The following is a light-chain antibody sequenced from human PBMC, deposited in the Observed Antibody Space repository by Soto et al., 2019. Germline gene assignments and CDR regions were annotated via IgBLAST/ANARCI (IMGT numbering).Light chain of an antibody. CDR3: TSYTSNRTPYV. CDR2: DVS. Sequence: QSALTQPASVSGSPGQSITISCAGTSSDVGAYTYVSWYQQHPGKAPKLMIYDVSNRPSGVSNRFSGSKSGNTAFLIISGLQAEDEADYYCTSYTSNRTPYVFGGGTKVTVL. J-gene: IGLJ1*01. V-gene: IGLV2-14*01. CDR1: SSDVGAYTY.